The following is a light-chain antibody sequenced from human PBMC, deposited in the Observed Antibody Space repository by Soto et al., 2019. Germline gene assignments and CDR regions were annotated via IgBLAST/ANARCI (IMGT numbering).Light chain of an antibody. CDR2: GAS. V-gene: IGKV3-20*01. CDR1: QSVSGY. CDR3: QQYGSSPLT. Sequence: EIVLTQSPATLSLSPGERATLSCRASQSVSGYLAWYQQKPGQAPRLLIYGASTRATGIPARFSGSGSGTDFTLTISRLEPEDFAVYYCQQYGSSPLTFGGGTKVDIK. J-gene: IGKJ4*01.